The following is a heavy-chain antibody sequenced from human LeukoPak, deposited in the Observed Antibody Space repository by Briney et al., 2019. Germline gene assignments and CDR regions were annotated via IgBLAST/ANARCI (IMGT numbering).Heavy chain of an antibody. J-gene: IGHJ6*03. CDR1: GGSFSGYS. V-gene: IGHV4-34*01. Sequence: SETLSLTCAVYGGSFSGYSWSWIRQPPGKGLEWIGEINHSGSTNYNPSLKSRVTISVDTSKNQFSLKLSSVTAADTAVYYCARVRSATAYYYYYYMDVWGKGTTVTVSS. CDR2: INHSGST. CDR3: ARVRSATAYYYYYYMDV. D-gene: IGHD5-24*01.